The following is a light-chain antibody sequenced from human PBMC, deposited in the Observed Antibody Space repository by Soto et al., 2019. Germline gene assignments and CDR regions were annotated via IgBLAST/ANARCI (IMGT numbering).Light chain of an antibody. V-gene: IGKV3-11*01. CDR1: QSVSSY. CDR3: QQRSNWPPIT. J-gene: IGKJ5*01. CDR2: DAS. Sequence: VLTQSPVTLSLSPGERATLSCRASQSVSSYLAWYQQKPGQAPRLLIYDASNRATGIPARFSGGGSGTDFTLTIDNLEPEDFAIYYCQQRSNWPPITFGQGTRLEIK.